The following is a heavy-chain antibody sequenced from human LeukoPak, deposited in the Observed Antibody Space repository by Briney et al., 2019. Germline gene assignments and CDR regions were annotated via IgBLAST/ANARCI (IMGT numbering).Heavy chain of an antibody. CDR1: GGSISSGDYY. V-gene: IGHV4-61*08. CDR2: IYYSGST. Sequence: SETLSLTCTVSGGSISSGDYYWSWIRQPPGKGLEWIGYIYYSGSTNYNPSLKSRVTISVDTSKNQFSLKLSSVTAADTAVYYCARASQPTYSSSWFDPWGQGTPVTVSS. J-gene: IGHJ5*02. CDR3: ARASQPTYSSSWFDP. D-gene: IGHD6-13*01.